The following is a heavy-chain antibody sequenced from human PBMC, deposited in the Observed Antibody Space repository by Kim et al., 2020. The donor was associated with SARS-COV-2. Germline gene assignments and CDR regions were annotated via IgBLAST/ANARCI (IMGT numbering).Heavy chain of an antibody. CDR1: GDSFSAYY. CDR3: ARSEGRASWHQFDY. Sequence: SDTLSLTCTVSGDSFSAYYWSWIRHLPGKGLEWIGYIFYGGDTNYNPSLKSRVTMSWDTSRNEFSVDLTSVTDADTAIYYCARSEGRASWHQFDYWGQGILVTVSS. V-gene: IGHV4-59*01. CDR2: IFYGGDT. J-gene: IGHJ4*02.